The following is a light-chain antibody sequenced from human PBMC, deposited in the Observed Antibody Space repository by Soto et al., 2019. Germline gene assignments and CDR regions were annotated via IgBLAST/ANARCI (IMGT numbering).Light chain of an antibody. J-gene: IGLJ1*01. CDR2: EVT. CDR3: SSYAGSFTLF. CDR1: SSDVGGYNY. Sequence: QSALTQPPSASGSPGQSVTISCTGTSSDVGGYNYVSWYQQHPGKAPKLMIYEVTKRPSGVPDRFSGSKSGNTASLTVSGLQAEDEADYYCSSYAGSFTLFFGTGT. V-gene: IGLV2-8*01.